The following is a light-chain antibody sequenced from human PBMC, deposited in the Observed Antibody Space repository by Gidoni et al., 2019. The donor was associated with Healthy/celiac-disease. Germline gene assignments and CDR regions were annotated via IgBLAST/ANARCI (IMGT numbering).Light chain of an antibody. CDR2: DVS. CDR1: SSDVGGYNY. CDR3: CSYAGSYF. J-gene: IGLJ2*01. Sequence: QSALTQPRSVSGSPGQSVTISCTGTSSDVGGYNYVSWYPQHPGKAPKLMIYDVSKRPSGVPDRFSGSKSGNTASLTISGLQAEDEADYYCCSYAGSYFFGGGTKLTVL. V-gene: IGLV2-11*01.